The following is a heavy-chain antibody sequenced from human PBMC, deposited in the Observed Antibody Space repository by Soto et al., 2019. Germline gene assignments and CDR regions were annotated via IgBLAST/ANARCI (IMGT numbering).Heavy chain of an antibody. CDR2: IFHSGST. D-gene: IGHD3-10*01. CDR3: ARDRYYGSGTYYNFYSGMDV. J-gene: IGHJ6*02. CDR1: GGSISSGDYY. V-gene: IGHV4-30-4*01. Sequence: SETLSLTCTVSGGSISSGDYYWTWVRQPPGKGLEWIGNIFHSGSTYYTPSLQSRVTISLDTSKNHFSLKLSSVTPADTAVYYCARDRYYGSGTYYNFYSGMDVWGQGTTVTVSS.